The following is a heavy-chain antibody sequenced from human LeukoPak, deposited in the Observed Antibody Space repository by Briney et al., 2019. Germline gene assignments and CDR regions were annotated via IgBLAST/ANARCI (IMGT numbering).Heavy chain of an antibody. Sequence: GGSLRLSCAASGFTLSTYAMTWVRQAPGKGLEWVSGISGGGSYTYYADSVKGRFTISRDNSKNTLSLQMNSLRAEDTAVYYCAKDSRGTTTTIYYFDCWGQGTLVTVSS. CDR3: AKDSRGTTTTIYYFDC. CDR1: GFTLSTYA. D-gene: IGHD4-17*01. V-gene: IGHV3-23*01. CDR2: ISGGGSYT. J-gene: IGHJ4*02.